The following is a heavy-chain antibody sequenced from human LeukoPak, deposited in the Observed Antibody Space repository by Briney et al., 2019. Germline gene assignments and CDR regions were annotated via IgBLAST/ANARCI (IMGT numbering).Heavy chain of an antibody. Sequence: GGSLRLSCAASGFAFSSYGMHWVRQAPGKGLEWVAYIHYDSSTEDYADSVKGRFTISRDNSKNTLFLQMNNLRVEDMAVLDCAKDWNWGIDYWGQEPLVTVSS. D-gene: IGHD7-27*01. CDR2: IHYDSSTE. J-gene: IGHJ4*02. CDR3: AKDWNWGIDY. CDR1: GFAFSSYG. V-gene: IGHV3-30*02.